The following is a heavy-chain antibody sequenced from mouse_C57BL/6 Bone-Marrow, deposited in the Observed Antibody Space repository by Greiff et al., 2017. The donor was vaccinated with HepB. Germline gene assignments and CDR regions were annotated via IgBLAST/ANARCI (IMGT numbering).Heavy chain of an antibody. Sequence: EVQLVESGGGLVQPGGSMKLSCAASGFTFSDAWMDWVRQSPEKGLEWVAEIRNKANNHATYYAESVKGRFTISRDDSKSSVYLQMNSLRAEDTGIYYGTPLITTVVPLDYWGQGTSVTVSS. D-gene: IGHD1-1*01. CDR1: GFTFSDAW. CDR3: TPLITTVVPLDY. J-gene: IGHJ4*01. CDR2: IRNKANNHAT. V-gene: IGHV6-6*01.